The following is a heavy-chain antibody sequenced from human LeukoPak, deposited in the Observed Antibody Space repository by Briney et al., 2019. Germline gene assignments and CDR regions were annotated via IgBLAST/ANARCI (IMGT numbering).Heavy chain of an antibody. CDR1: GYTFTGYY. J-gene: IGHJ6*03. D-gene: IGHD1-1*01. V-gene: IGHV1-2*02. Sequence: ASVKVSCKASGYTFTGYYMHWVRQAPGQGLEWMGWINPNSGGTNYAQKFQGRVTMTRDTSISTAYMELSSLRSEDTAVYYCARGTLGWNDSEYYYYMDVWGKGTTVTISS. CDR2: INPNSGGT. CDR3: ARGTLGWNDSEYYYYMDV.